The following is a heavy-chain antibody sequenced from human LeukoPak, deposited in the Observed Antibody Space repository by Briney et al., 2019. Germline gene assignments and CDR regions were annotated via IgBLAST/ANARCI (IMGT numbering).Heavy chain of an antibody. V-gene: IGHV4-31*03. J-gene: IGHJ4*02. CDR1: GDSISSDGYF. Sequence: SETLSLTCTVSGDSISSDGYFWGWLRQHPGKGREGIGYIYYTGSTYYNPSLKSRVTISVDTSKNQFSLKLSSVTAADTAVYYCTRDGPRSSGYPDNWGQGALVTVSS. D-gene: IGHD3-22*01. CDR2: IYYTGST. CDR3: TRDGPRSSGYPDN.